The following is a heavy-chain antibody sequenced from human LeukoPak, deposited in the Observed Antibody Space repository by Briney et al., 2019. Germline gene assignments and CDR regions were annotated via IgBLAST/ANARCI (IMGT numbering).Heavy chain of an antibody. CDR2: IKHKDEGETV. D-gene: IGHD4-17*01. Sequence: GGSLRLSCAASGLIFSDTYMRWVRQARGKGLEWIGRIKHKDEGETVHYAPPVKDRFTISRDDSRDTVYLQMNNLNTEDTGVYYCCFGDYGDFWGQGTQVTVSS. J-gene: IGHJ4*02. CDR3: CFGDYGDF. V-gene: IGHV3-15*05. CDR1: GLIFSDTY.